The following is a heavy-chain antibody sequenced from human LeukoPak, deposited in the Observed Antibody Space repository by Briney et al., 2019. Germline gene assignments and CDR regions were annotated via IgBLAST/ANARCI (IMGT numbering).Heavy chain of an antibody. CDR3: ARGTAATAGSVY. D-gene: IGHD6-13*01. CDR2: INTDGSST. V-gene: IGHV3-74*01. Sequence: GGSLRLSCAAYGFTFSSYWMHWVRQAPGKGLVWVSHINTDGSSTTYGDSAKGRFTVSRDNAKNTLFLQMNSLRVEDTAVYYCARGTAATAGSVYWAEGTLVTVST. J-gene: IGHJ4*02. CDR1: GFTFSSYW.